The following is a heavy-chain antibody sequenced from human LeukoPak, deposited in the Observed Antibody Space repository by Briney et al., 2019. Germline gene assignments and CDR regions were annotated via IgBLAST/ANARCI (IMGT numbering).Heavy chain of an antibody. D-gene: IGHD6-19*01. CDR3: ARVQFPWFDP. V-gene: IGHV3-21*01. Sequence: GGSLRLSCAASGFTFSNSSMNWVRQAPGKGLEWVSSISSSSDYIYDADSVKGRFTIARDNSKKTLSLQLNNLRVDDTAVYYCARVQFPWFDPWGPGTPVTVSS. J-gene: IGHJ5*02. CDR1: GFTFSNSS. CDR2: ISSSSDYI.